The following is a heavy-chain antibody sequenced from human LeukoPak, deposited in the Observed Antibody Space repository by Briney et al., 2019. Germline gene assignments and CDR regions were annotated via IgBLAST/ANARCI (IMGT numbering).Heavy chain of an antibody. J-gene: IGHJ5*02. CDR3: AVPYYYGSGSYSHNNWFDP. CDR1: GGTFSSYA. D-gene: IGHD3-10*01. CDR2: IIPIFGTA. V-gene: IGHV1-69*06. Sequence: GASVKVSCKASGGTFSSYAISWVRQAPRQGLEWMGGIIPIFGTANYAQKFQGRVTITADKSTSTAYMELSSLRSEDTAVYYCAVPYYYGSGSYSHNNWFDPWGQGTLVTVSS.